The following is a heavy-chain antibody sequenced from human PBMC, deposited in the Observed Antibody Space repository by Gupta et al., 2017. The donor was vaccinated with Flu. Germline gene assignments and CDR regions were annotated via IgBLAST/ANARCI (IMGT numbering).Heavy chain of an antibody. Sequence: SWVRQAPGQGLEWMGGIIPILGTANYAQKFQGRVTITADESTSTAYMELSSLRSEDTAVYYCARGGYCSSTSCQGDWFDPWGQGTLVTVSS. V-gene: IGHV1-69*01. CDR3: ARGGYCSSTSCQGDWFDP. D-gene: IGHD2-2*01. J-gene: IGHJ5*02. CDR2: IIPILGTA.